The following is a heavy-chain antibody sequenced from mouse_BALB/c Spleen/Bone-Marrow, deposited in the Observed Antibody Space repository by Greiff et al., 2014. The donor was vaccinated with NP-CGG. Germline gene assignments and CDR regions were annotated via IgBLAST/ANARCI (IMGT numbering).Heavy chain of an antibody. D-gene: IGHD4-1*01. V-gene: IGHV2-2*02. CDR1: GFSLTSYG. CDR2: IWSGRST. Sequence: VQVVESGPGLVQPSQSLSITCTVSGFSLTSYGVHWVRQSPGKGLEWLGVIWSGRSTDYNAAFISRLSISKDNSKSQVFFKMNSLQANDTAIYYCASNWDYAMDYWGQGTSVTVSS. CDR3: ASNWDYAMDY. J-gene: IGHJ4*01.